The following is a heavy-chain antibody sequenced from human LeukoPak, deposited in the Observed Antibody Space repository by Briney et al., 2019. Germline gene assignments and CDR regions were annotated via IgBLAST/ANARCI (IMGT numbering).Heavy chain of an antibody. Sequence: GASVKVSCKASGGTLSSYAISWVRQAPGQGLEWMGGIIPIFGTANYAQKFQGRVTITADESTSTAYMELSSLRSEDTAVYYCARVLDYYDSSGYSYYYYYYMDVWGKGTTVTVSS. D-gene: IGHD3-22*01. CDR3: ARVLDYYDSSGYSYYYYYYMDV. CDR2: IIPIFGTA. CDR1: GGTLSSYA. V-gene: IGHV1-69*13. J-gene: IGHJ6*03.